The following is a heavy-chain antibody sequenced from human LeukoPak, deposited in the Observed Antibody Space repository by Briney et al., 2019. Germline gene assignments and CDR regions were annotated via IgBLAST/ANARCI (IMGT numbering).Heavy chain of an antibody. CDR2: IRSSSSII. Sequence: PGGPLRLSCAASGFTFSSYSMNWVRQAPGEGLEWVSYIRSSSSIIYYADSVKGRFTISRDNARNSLYLQMDSLRDEDTAVYYCARTVRGVSSYFDLWGRGTLVTVSS. D-gene: IGHD3-10*01. J-gene: IGHJ2*01. V-gene: IGHV3-48*02. CDR3: ARTVRGVSSYFDL. CDR1: GFTFSSYS.